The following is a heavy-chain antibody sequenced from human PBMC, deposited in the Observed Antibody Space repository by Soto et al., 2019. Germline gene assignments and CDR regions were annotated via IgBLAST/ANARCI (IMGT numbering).Heavy chain of an antibody. V-gene: IGHV4-4*02. CDR3: AREKSSSGWYVAASFDY. CDR2: IYHSGST. CDR1: GGSISSSNW. Sequence: PSETLYLTCAVSGGSISSSNWWTWVRQPPGKGLEWIGEIYHSGSTNYNPSLKSRVTISVDKSKNQFSLKLSSVTAADTAVYYCAREKSSSGWYVAASFDYWGQGTLVTVSS. J-gene: IGHJ4*02. D-gene: IGHD6-19*01.